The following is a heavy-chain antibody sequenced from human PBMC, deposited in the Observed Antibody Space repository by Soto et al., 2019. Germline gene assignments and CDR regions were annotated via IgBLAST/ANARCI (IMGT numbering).Heavy chain of an antibody. Sequence: LRLSCAASGFTFSSYAMSWVRQAPGKGLEWVSAISGSGGSTYYADSVKGRFTISRDNSKNTLYLQMNSLRAEDTAVYYCAKDPSLLLWFGELGNYFDYWGQGTLVTVSS. D-gene: IGHD3-10*01. CDR1: GFTFSSYA. V-gene: IGHV3-23*01. J-gene: IGHJ4*02. CDR2: ISGSGGST. CDR3: AKDPSLLLWFGELGNYFDY.